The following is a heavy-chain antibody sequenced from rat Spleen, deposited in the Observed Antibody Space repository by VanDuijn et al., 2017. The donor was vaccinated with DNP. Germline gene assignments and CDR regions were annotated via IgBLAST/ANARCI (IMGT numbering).Heavy chain of an antibody. J-gene: IGHJ2*01. V-gene: IGHV5S13*01. Sequence: EVQLVESGGGLVQPGRSLKLSCAASGFTFGNYGLAWVRQTPTNGLEWVASISPSGGNTYYRDSVKGRFTISRDNAQSTLYLQMDSLRSEDTATYYCTTAFGDYSDGTPFDYWGQGVMVTVSS. CDR3: TTAFGDYSDGTPFDY. CDR1: GFTFGNYG. D-gene: IGHD1-12*02. CDR2: ISPSGGNT.